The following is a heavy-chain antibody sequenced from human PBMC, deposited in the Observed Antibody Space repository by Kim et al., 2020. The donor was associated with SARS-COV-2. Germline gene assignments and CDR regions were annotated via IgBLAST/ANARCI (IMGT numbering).Heavy chain of an antibody. CDR2: IIPIFGTA. CDR3: ARALSSGYYETVCFDI. V-gene: IGHV1-69*13. J-gene: IGHJ3*02. CDR1: GGTFSSYA. Sequence: SVKVSCKASGGTFSSYAISWVRQAPGQGLEWMGGIIPIFGTANYAQKFQGRVTITADESTSTAYMELSSLRSEDTAVYYCARALSSGYYETVCFDIWGQGTMVTVSS. D-gene: IGHD3-22*01.